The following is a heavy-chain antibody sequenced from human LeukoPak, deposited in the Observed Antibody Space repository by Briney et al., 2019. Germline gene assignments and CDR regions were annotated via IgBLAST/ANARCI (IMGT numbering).Heavy chain of an antibody. CDR2: IYYSGST. CDR3: ARVPISRPGIRGMDV. CDR1: GGPISSSSYY. J-gene: IGHJ6*02. Sequence: PSETLSLTCTVSGGPISSSSYYWGWIRQPPGKGLEWIGSIYYSGSTYYNPSLKSRVTISVDTSKNQFSLKLSSVTAADTAVYYCARVPISRPGIRGMDVWGQGTTVTVSS. D-gene: IGHD3-10*01. V-gene: IGHV4-39*07.